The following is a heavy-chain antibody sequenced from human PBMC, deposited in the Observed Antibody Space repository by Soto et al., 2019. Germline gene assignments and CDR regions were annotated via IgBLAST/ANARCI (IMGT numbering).Heavy chain of an antibody. J-gene: IGHJ4*02. V-gene: IGHV3-48*02. CDR3: VRGVVVVVGSTAENFDH. Sequence: GGSLRLSCVTSGFTFTKYSMNWVRQAPGKGLEWVSYISYSGETKYYADSLKGRYAISRDDAKNSVYLQMNSLRDEDTACYYCVRGVVVVVGSTAENFDHWGQGTLVTVSS. CDR1: GFTFTKYS. D-gene: IGHD2-15*01. CDR2: ISYSGETK.